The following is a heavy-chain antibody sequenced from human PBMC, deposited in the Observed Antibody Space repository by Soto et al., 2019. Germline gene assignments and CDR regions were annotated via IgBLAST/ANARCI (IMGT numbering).Heavy chain of an antibody. V-gene: IGHV4-59*08. J-gene: IGHJ6*03. CDR2: IYYSGST. D-gene: IGHD3-3*01. CDR3: AISTYDGLAPYMDV. CDR1: GGSISSYY. Sequence: SSETLSLTCTVSGGSISSYYWSWIRQPPGKGLEWIGYIYYSGSTNYNPSLKSRVTISVDTSKNQFSLKLSSVTAADTAVYYCAISTYDGLAPYMDVWGKGTTV.